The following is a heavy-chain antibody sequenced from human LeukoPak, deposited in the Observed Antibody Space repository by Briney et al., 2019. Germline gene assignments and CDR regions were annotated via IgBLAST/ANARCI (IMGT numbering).Heavy chain of an antibody. CDR1: GFTFSSYG. CDR2: ISSDGSNK. D-gene: IGHD1-26*01. CDR3: AKGWELRGLFDY. Sequence: GGSLRLSCVASGFTFSSYGMHWVRQAPGKGLEWVAVISSDGSNKYYGDSVKGRFTISRDDSKNTLYLQVNSLRAEDTAVYYCAKGWELRGLFDYWGQGTLVTVSS. V-gene: IGHV3-30*18. J-gene: IGHJ4*02.